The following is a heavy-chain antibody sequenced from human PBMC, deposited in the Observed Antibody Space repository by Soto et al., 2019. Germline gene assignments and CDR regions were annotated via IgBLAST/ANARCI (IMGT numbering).Heavy chain of an antibody. CDR3: ARLGRDTFYVEHRLYGMAC. CDR1: GYSFTSYW. CDR2: IYPGDSDT. J-gene: IGHJ6*02. Sequence: EALKISCKGSGYSFTSYWIGWVRQMPGKGLEWMGIIYPGDSDTRYSPSFQGQVTISADKSISTAYLQWSSLKASDTAMYYCARLGRDTFYVEHRLYGMACWGQGTTVTVSS. D-gene: IGHD1-1*01. V-gene: IGHV5-51*01.